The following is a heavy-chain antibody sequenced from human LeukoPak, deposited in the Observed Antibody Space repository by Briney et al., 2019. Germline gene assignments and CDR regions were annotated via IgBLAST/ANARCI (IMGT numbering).Heavy chain of an antibody. J-gene: IGHJ4*02. V-gene: IGHV1-2*02. CDR1: GYTFTAYY. CDR2: SNPNTGDT. D-gene: IGHD2-15*01. Sequence: ASVKVSCKASGYTFTAYYLHWVRHPPGQRLEWMGWSNPNTGDTESAQNFQGRVTMTRDTTISTAYLELTRLTSDDTAVYYCASYPRYVSTPPFDYWGQGTLVTVSS. CDR3: ASYPRYVSTPPFDY.